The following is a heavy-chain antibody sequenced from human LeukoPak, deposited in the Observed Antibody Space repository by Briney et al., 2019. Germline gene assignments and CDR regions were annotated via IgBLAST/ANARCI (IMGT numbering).Heavy chain of an antibody. CDR1: GLTFSDHD. CDR3: ARDPRDSGGYSSYAMDV. D-gene: IGHD4-23*01. V-gene: IGHV3-72*01. J-gene: IGHJ6*02. CDR2: ITKKANRYTT. Sequence: GSLTLSWSLSGLTFSDHDVGWVRQAAGKWREWVGRITKKANRYTTEYAASVKDRSIISRDDSNNSLYLQRNSLKTEDTAVYYCARDPRDSGGYSSYAMDVWGQGTTVTVSS.